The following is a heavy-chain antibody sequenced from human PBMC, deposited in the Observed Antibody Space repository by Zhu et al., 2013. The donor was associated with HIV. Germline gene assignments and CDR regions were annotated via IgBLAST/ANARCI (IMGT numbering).Heavy chain of an antibody. J-gene: IGHJ6*02. CDR1: GYTFTSYA. Sequence: QVQLVQFGAEVKKPGASVKVSCKASGYTFTSYAMHWVRQAPGQRLEWMGWINAGNGNTKYSQKFQGRVTIIRDTSASTAYMELSSLRSEDTAVYYCARGFTADRPTYYYGMDVWGQGTPVTVSS. D-gene: IGHD3-16*01. CDR2: INAGNGNT. CDR3: ARGFTADRPTYYYGMDV. V-gene: IGHV1-3*01.